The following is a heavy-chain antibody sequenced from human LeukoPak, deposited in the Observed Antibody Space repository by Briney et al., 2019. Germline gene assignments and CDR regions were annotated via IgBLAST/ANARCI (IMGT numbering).Heavy chain of an antibody. CDR1: GFAFSSYS. D-gene: IGHD5-12*01. CDR2: ISSSSSYI. V-gene: IGHV3-21*01. CDR3: ARSTINGYDYYYYMDV. J-gene: IGHJ6*03. Sequence: GGSLRLSCAASGFAFSSYSMNWVRQAPGKGLEWVSSISSSSSYIYYADSVKGRFTISRDNAKNSLYLQMNSLRAEDTAVYYCARSTINGYDYYYYMDVWGKGTTVTVSS.